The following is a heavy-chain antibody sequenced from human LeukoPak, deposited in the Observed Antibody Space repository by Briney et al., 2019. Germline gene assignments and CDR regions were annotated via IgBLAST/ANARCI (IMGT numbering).Heavy chain of an antibody. V-gene: IGHV3-30*04. Sequence: PGGSLRLSCAASGFTFSSYAMHWVRRAPGKGLEWVAVIPYDGSNKYYADSVKGRFTISRDNSKNTLYLQMNSLRAEDTAVYYCARDKSIVGAIGAYYYYYMDVWGKGTTVTVSS. CDR3: ARDKSIVGAIGAYYYYYMDV. CDR1: GFTFSSYA. D-gene: IGHD1-26*01. CDR2: IPYDGSNK. J-gene: IGHJ6*03.